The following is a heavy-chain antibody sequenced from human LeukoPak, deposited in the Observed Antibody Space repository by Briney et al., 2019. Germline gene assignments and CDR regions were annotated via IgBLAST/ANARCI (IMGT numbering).Heavy chain of an antibody. CDR3: ARDPRDLLWFGELSLGY. CDR2: IIPIFGTA. D-gene: IGHD3-10*01. CDR1: GGTFSSYA. V-gene: IGHV1-69*13. J-gene: IGHJ4*02. Sequence: SVKVSCKASGGTFSSYAISWARQAPGQGLEWMGGIIPIFGTANYAQKFQGRVTITADESTSTAYMELSSLRSEDTAVYYCARDPRDLLWFGELSLGYWGQGTLVTVSS.